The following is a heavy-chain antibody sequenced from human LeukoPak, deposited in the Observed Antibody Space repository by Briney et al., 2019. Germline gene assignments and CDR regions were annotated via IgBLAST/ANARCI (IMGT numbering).Heavy chain of an antibody. V-gene: IGHV3-74*01. CDR2: INSDGINT. Sequence: PGGSLRLSCAASGFTFSNYWMHWVRQAPGKGLVWVSRINSDGINTSYADSVKGRFTISRDNAKNTLNLQMNSLRAEDTAVYYCAREYYDILTGPAYYFDYWGQGTLVTVSS. CDR3: AREYYDILTGPAYYFDY. J-gene: IGHJ4*02. D-gene: IGHD3-9*01. CDR1: GFTFSNYW.